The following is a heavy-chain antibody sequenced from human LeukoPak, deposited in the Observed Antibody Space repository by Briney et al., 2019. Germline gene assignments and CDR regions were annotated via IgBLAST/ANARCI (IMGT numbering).Heavy chain of an antibody. Sequence: GGSLRLSCAASGFTFDDYAMHWVRQAPGKGLEWVSLISGDGGSTYYADSVKGRFTISRDNSKNSMYLQMNSLRTEDTAFYYCARKHLESSSSYLPFDYWGQGTLVTVSS. J-gene: IGHJ4*02. V-gene: IGHV3-43*02. CDR2: ISGDGGST. CDR1: GFTFDDYA. D-gene: IGHD6-13*01. CDR3: ARKHLESSSSYLPFDY.